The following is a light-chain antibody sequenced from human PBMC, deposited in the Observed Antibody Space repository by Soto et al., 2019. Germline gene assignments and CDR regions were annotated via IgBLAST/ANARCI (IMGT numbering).Light chain of an antibody. V-gene: IGKV1-33*01. Sequence: DIQMTHSPSAVSSSVVDIFTITCQASQDISDVLNWYQQQPGKAPKVLIYDASKLQTGVPSRFSGRGSGKDFTFTISSLQPDDSGTYYCQQFYDLPITFGQGTRLEI. CDR1: QDISDV. J-gene: IGKJ5*01. CDR3: QQFYDLPIT. CDR2: DAS.